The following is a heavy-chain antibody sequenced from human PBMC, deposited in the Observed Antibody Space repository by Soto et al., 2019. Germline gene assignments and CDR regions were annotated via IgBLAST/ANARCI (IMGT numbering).Heavy chain of an antibody. CDR2: MSSRGDGT. V-gene: IGHV3-23*01. J-gene: IGHJ6*02. D-gene: IGHD1-20*01. CDR1: GFTFSAYA. CDR3: PVGIYYYGLDG. Sequence: EVQLLESGGVLVQPGGSLRLSCAASGFTFSAYAMIWVRQAPGKGLEWVSTMSSRGDGTYYEDSVKGRFTISRDNSKNAVYLQMNNLRAEDTARYYCPVGIYYYGLDGWGQGTTVTVSS.